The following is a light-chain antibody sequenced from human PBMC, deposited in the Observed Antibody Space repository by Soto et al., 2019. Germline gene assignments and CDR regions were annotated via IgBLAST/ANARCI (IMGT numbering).Light chain of an antibody. Sequence: EIVMTQSPATLSVSPGERATLSCRASQSVSSNLAWYQLKPGQAPRLLIYGASTRATGIPATFSASGSGTEFTLTISSLQSEDFAVYYCQQYKNWPLTFGGGTKVEIK. J-gene: IGKJ4*01. CDR2: GAS. CDR3: QQYKNWPLT. V-gene: IGKV3-15*01. CDR1: QSVSSN.